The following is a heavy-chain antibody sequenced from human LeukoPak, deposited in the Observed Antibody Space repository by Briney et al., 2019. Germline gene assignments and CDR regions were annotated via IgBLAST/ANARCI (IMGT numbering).Heavy chain of an antibody. D-gene: IGHD4-17*01. CDR1: GFTFSNDG. CDR2: ISYDGSNE. Sequence: GGSLRLSCAASGFTFSNDGMHWVRQAPGKGLEWVAVISYDGSNEYYADSVKGRFTISRDNSKNTLYLQMNSLRAEDTAVYYCAKVGGVTNTLFHYGMDVWGRGATVTVSS. CDR3: AKVGGVTNTLFHYGMDV. V-gene: IGHV3-30*18. J-gene: IGHJ6*02.